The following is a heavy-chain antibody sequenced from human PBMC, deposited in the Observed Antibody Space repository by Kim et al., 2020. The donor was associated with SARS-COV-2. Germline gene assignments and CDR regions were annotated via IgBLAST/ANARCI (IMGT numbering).Heavy chain of an antibody. J-gene: IGHJ3*02. CDR3: ARAETRIAIFGVVIILAFDI. D-gene: IGHD3-3*01. V-gene: IGHV4-31*02. CDR2: IYYSGST. Sequence: IGYIYYSGSTYYNPSLKSRVTISVDTSKNQFSLKLSSVTAADTAVYYCARAETRIAIFGVVIILAFDIWGQGTMVTVSS.